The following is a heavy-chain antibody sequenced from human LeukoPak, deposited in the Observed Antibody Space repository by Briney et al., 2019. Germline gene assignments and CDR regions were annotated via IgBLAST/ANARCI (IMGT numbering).Heavy chain of an antibody. CDR1: GGSVRSNSYY. J-gene: IGHJ4*02. V-gene: IGHV4-39*01. CDR3: ARLQRRPVVEVKAEDEN. Sequence: KPSETLSFTCSVSGGSVRSNSYYWAWIRQPPGKGLEWIASIFYLGSTSYNSSLRGRGTISIDTSKNQFSLKVTSVTAADTAVYYCARLQRRPVVEVKAEDENWGRGILVTVSS. CDR2: IFYLGST. D-gene: IGHD2-2*01.